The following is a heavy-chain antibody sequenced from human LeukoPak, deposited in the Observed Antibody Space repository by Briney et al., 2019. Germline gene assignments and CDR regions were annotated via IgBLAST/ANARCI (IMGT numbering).Heavy chain of an antibody. CDR1: GFTFSNYA. CDR2: ISGSGDST. V-gene: IGHV3-23*01. D-gene: IGHD6-19*01. J-gene: IGHJ3*02. Sequence: GGSLRLSCAASGFTFSNYAMSWVRQAPGKGLEWVSGISGSGDSTYYADSVKGRFTISRDNSKNTLYLQMNSLRAEDTAVYYCAKDKAVAGQDAFDIWGQGTMVTVSS. CDR3: AKDKAVAGQDAFDI.